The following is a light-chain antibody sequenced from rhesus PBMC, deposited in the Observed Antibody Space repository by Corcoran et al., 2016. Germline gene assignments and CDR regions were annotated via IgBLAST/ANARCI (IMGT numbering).Light chain of an antibody. J-gene: IGKJ4*01. CDR1: ESVGSY. CDR2: SAY. V-gene: IGKV3-40*03. CDR3: QQYNDLLLT. Sequence: EIVMTQSPATLSLSPGETATLSCRASESVGSYLAWYQQKLGQAPKLLVHSAYFRATGIPDRFSGCGSRTGFTLTIRSLEPEDVGVYHCQQYNDLLLTFGGGTKVEIK.